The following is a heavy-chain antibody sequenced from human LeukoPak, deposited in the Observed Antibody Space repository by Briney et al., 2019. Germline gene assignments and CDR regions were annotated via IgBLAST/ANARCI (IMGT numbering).Heavy chain of an antibody. J-gene: IGHJ4*02. D-gene: IGHD3-9*01. CDR1: GYTFTGSY. CDR3: AREPPATGYYDY. CDR2: IYPNSGDT. Sequence: ASVKVSCKASGYTFTGSYMHWVRQAPGQGLEWMGWIYPNSGDTNYAQKFQGRVTMTRDMSTSTAFMELTSLRSEDTAVYFCAREPPATGYYDYWGQGTLVTVSS. V-gene: IGHV1-2*02.